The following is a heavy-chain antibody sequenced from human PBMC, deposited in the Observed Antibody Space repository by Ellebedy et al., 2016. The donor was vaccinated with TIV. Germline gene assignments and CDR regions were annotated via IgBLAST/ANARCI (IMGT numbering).Heavy chain of an antibody. CDR2: ISSTSSNI. D-gene: IGHD3-22*01. CDR3: ARDKSRTMIALDY. Sequence: GESLKISCAASGFTFSSYSMNWVRQAPGKGLEWVSSISSTSSNIYYADSVKGRFTISRDNAKNTLYLQMNSLRAEDTAVYYCARDKSRTMIALDYWGQGILVTVSS. V-gene: IGHV3-21*01. CDR1: GFTFSSYS. J-gene: IGHJ4*02.